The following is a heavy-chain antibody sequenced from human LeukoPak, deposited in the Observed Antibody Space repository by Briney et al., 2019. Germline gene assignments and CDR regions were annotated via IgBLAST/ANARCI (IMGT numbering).Heavy chain of an antibody. Sequence: ASVKVSCKASGYNFTNYYMHWVRQAPGQGLEWMGIINPGGGSTHYAQQFQGRVTMTSDMSTSTVYMELSSLRSEDTAVYYCARAEITSDGYNSAFDVWGLGTMDTVSS. CDR3: ARAEITSDGYNSAFDV. CDR2: INPGGGST. J-gene: IGHJ3*01. V-gene: IGHV1-46*01. D-gene: IGHD5-24*01. CDR1: GYNFTNYY.